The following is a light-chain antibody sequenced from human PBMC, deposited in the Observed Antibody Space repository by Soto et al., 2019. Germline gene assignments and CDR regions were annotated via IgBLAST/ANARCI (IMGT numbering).Light chain of an antibody. CDR3: QQRSNWPPYT. CDR2: DAS. V-gene: IGKV3-11*01. Sequence: EIVLTQSPVTLSLSPVERATLSCRASQSVSSYLAWYQQKPGQAPRLLIYDASNRATGIPARFSGSGSGTDFTLTISSLEPEDFAVHYCQQRSNWPPYTVGQGTKLEIK. J-gene: IGKJ2*01. CDR1: QSVSSY.